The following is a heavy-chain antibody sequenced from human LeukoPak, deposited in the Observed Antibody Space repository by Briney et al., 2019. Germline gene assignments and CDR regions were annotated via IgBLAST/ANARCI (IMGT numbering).Heavy chain of an antibody. D-gene: IGHD3/OR15-3a*01. V-gene: IGHV4-39*01. CDR2: IYYTGNT. J-gene: IGHJ4*02. CDR1: GVSISSSYSY. CDR3: ARQTGSGLFILP. Sequence: SETLSLTCTVSGVSISSSYSYWGWIRQPPGMGLEWIGSIYYTGNTYYNASLKSQVSISIDTSKNQFSLKLTSVTAADTAVYYCARQTGSGLFILPGGQGTLVTISS.